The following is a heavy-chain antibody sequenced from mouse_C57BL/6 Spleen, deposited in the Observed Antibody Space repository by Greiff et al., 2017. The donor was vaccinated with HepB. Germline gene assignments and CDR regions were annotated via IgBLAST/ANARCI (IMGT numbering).Heavy chain of an antibody. CDR2: IDPENGDT. J-gene: IGHJ2*01. CDR1: GFNIKDDY. V-gene: IGHV14-4*01. Sequence: EVQVVESGAELVRPGASVKLSCTASGFNIKDDYMHWVKQRPEQGLEWIGWIDPENGDTEYSSKFQGKATITADTSSNTAYLQLSSLTYEDTAVYSCTTWAYDYDLPYYFDYWGQGTTLPVSS. CDR3: TTWAYDYDLPYYFDY. D-gene: IGHD2-4*01.